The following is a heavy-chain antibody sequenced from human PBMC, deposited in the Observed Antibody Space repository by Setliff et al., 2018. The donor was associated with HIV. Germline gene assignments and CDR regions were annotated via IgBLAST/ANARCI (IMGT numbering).Heavy chain of an antibody. CDR1: GYSINSGYY. CDR3: ASSTRKSFDFWTDSRTTYPPYYFDY. Sequence: SETLSLTCAVSGYSINSGYYWGWIRQSPGKGLEWIGSIYHSGSTYYNPSHKSRVTISVDTSKKQISLKVNSVTAADPAVYYCASSTRKSFDFWTDSRTTYPPYYFDYWGQGTLVTVS. V-gene: IGHV4-38-2*01. J-gene: IGHJ4*02. D-gene: IGHD3-3*01. CDR2: IYHSGST.